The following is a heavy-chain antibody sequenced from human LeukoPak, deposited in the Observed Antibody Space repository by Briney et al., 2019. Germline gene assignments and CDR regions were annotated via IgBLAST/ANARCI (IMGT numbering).Heavy chain of an antibody. Sequence: GGSLRLSCAAAGFTFSNYWMSWVRQAPGKGLESVAKTNQDGSEKDYVDSVRGRFTISRDNAKNSLYLQMNSLRAEDTAVYYCTRNRAGVRGVNDAFDIWCQGTMVIVSS. CDR3: TRNRAGVRGVNDAFDI. V-gene: IGHV3-7*01. J-gene: IGHJ3*02. CDR2: TNQDGSEK. D-gene: IGHD3-10*01. CDR1: GFTFSNYW.